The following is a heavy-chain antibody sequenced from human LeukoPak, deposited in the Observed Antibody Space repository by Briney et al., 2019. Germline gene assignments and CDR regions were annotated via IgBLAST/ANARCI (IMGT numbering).Heavy chain of an antibody. Sequence: GGSLRLSCAASGFTFSSYSMNWVRQAPGKGLEWVSSISSSSSSYIYYADSVKGRFTISRDNAKNSLYLQMNSLRAEDTAVYYCARDLHLGYCSSTSCRPAAQGYWGQGTLVTVSS. CDR3: ARDLHLGYCSSTSCRPAAQGY. CDR2: ISSSSSSYI. CDR1: GFTFSSYS. D-gene: IGHD2-2*01. V-gene: IGHV3-21*01. J-gene: IGHJ4*02.